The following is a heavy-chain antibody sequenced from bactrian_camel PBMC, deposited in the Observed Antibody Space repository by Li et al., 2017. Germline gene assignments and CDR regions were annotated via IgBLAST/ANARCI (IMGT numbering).Heavy chain of an antibody. CDR3: AYNPVWYGGVWQSADNYAA. D-gene: IGHD6*01. Sequence: QVQLVESGGGLVQPGGSLRLSCATSGYTSSSYCMGWFRQAPGKEREGVAAIDSDGSTSYADSVKGRFTISQDITRNTVYLAMNSLKPEDTAMYYCAYNPVWYGGVWQSADNYAAWGQGTQVTVS. CDR2: IDSDGST. V-gene: IGHV3S53*01. J-gene: IGHJ6*01. CDR1: GYTSSSYC.